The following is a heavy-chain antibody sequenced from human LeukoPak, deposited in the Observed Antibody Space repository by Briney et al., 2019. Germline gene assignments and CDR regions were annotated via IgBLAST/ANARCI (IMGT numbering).Heavy chain of an antibody. D-gene: IGHD5-12*01. Sequence: VGSLRLSCAASGFTFSSYEMNWVPEAPRGGLEWVSYISSSGSTIYYADSVKGRFTISRDNAKNSLYLQMNSLRAEDTAVYYCARAGLATPHFDYWGQGTLVTVSS. CDR2: ISSSGSTI. CDR1: GFTFSSYE. J-gene: IGHJ4*02. CDR3: ARAGLATPHFDY. V-gene: IGHV3-48*03.